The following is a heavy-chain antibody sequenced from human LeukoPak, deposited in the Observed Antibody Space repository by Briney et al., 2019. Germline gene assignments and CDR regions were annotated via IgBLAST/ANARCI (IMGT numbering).Heavy chain of an antibody. CDR3: ARESEAGRAEYYFDY. J-gene: IGHJ4*02. Sequence: SETLSLTCAVYGGSFSGYYWSWIRQPPGKGLEWIGEINHSGSTNYNPSLKSRVTISVDTSKNQFSLKLSSVTAADTAVYYCARESEAGRAEYYFDYWGQGTLVTVSS. CDR1: GGSFSGYY. CDR2: INHSGST. V-gene: IGHV4-34*01. D-gene: IGHD6-13*01.